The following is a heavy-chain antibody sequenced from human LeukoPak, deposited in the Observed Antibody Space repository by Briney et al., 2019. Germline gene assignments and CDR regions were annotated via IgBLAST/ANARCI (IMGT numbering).Heavy chain of an antibody. D-gene: IGHD3-22*01. Sequence: PGGSLRLSCAASGFTFSSYSMNWVRQAPGKGLEWVSSISSSSSYIYYADSVKGRFTISRDNANNSLYLQMDTLRAEDTALYYCAKGLSLVYYDYESPLGYWGQGTLVTVSS. V-gene: IGHV3-21*04. CDR2: ISSSSSYI. CDR1: GFTFSSYS. CDR3: AKGLSLVYYDYESPLGY. J-gene: IGHJ4*02.